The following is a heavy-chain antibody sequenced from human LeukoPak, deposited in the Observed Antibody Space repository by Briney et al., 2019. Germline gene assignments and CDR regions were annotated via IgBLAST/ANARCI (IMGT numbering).Heavy chain of an antibody. CDR2: VNPNSGGT. Sequence: ASVKVSCKASGYTFTGYYMHWVRQAPGQGLEWMGWVNPNSGGTNYAQKFQGRVTMTRDTSISTAYMELSSLRSEDTAVYYCARAQLGMRGGFDYWGQGTLVTVSS. J-gene: IGHJ4*02. D-gene: IGHD7-27*01. CDR1: GYTFTGYY. CDR3: ARAQLGMRGGFDY. V-gene: IGHV1-2*02.